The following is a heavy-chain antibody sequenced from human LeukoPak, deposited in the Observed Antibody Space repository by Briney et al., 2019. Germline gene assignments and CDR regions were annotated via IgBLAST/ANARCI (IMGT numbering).Heavy chain of an antibody. Sequence: PGGSLRLSCAASGFTFSTYSMNWVRQAPGKGLDWVSFIDTSSSYKYYGESMKGRFTISRDNAKKSLYLQMNGLRADDTAVYYCARGRSITLLRGVAMSDGFDIWGQGTMVTVSS. CDR3: ARGRSITLLRGVAMSDGFDI. V-gene: IGHV3-21*01. CDR2: IDTSSSYK. CDR1: GFTFSTYS. J-gene: IGHJ3*02. D-gene: IGHD3-10*01.